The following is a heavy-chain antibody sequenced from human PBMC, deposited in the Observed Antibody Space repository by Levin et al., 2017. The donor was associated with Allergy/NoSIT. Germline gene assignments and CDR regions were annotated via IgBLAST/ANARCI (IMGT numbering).Heavy chain of an antibody. CDR1: GESITSFS. V-gene: IGHV4-4*07. CDR3: ARDSQIIGFDY. CDR2: IHSSGST. J-gene: IGHJ4*02. Sequence: SETLSLTCSVSGESITSFSWSWIRQPAGKGLEWIGRIHSSGSTKNNSSLKSRVTVSRDTSKNQFSLKLTSVTAADTAVYYCARDSQIIGFDYWGQGRLVTVSS.